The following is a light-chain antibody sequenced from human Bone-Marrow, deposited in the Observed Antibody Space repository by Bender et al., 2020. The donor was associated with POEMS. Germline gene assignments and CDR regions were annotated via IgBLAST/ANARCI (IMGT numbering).Light chain of an antibody. V-gene: IGLV3-25*03. Sequence: SNELTQPPSVSVSPGQTARITCSGDTLPKQYAYWYQQKPGQAPILLISKDTERPSGVPARFSGSTSGTTVTLTISGVQAEDEADYYCQSADDFIIFGGGTRLTVL. CDR1: TLPKQY. J-gene: IGLJ2*01. CDR3: QSADDFII. CDR2: KDT.